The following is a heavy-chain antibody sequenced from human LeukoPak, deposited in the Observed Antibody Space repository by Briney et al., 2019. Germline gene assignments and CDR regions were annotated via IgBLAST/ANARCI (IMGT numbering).Heavy chain of an antibody. V-gene: IGHV4-59*12. J-gene: IGHJ4*02. Sequence: PETLSLTCTVSGGSISTYYRSWVRQPPGKGLEWIGYIDYSGSAYYNPSLESRVTISVDTSKNHFSLNLKSVTAADTAVYYCAREDGSSGYDDFWGQGTLVTVSS. D-gene: IGHD5-12*01. CDR1: GGSISTYY. CDR3: AREDGSSGYDDF. CDR2: IDYSGSA.